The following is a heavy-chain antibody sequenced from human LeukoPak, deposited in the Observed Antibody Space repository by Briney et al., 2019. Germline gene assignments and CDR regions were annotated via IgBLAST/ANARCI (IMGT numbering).Heavy chain of an antibody. Sequence: GGSLRLSCPASGFTFDNSAMSWVRQAPGRGLEWVSAISGSGGSTYSADSVKGRFSISRDNSKNTLFLQMSSLRAEDTAVYYCAKGSGATRPYYFDYWGQGTLVTVSS. CDR2: ISGSGGST. D-gene: IGHD2-21*01. CDR1: GFTFDNSA. CDR3: AKGSGATRPYYFDY. J-gene: IGHJ4*02. V-gene: IGHV3-23*01.